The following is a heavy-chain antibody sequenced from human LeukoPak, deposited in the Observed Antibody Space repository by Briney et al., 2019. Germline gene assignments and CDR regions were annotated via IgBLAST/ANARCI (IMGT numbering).Heavy chain of an antibody. Sequence: SVKVSCKASGGTFSSYAISWVRQAPGQGLEWMGGIIPIFGTANYAQKFQGRVTITADESTSTAYMELSSLGSEDTAVYYCARVVGRLLWRGAFDIWGQGTMVTVSS. J-gene: IGHJ3*02. V-gene: IGHV1-69*01. CDR1: GGTFSSYA. D-gene: IGHD2-2*01. CDR2: IIPIFGTA. CDR3: ARVVGRLLWRGAFDI.